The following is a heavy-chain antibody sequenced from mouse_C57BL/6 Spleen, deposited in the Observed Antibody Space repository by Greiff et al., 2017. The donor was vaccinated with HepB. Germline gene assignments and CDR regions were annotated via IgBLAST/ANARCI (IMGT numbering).Heavy chain of an antibody. CDR3: ARDFGSSHYAMDY. CDR2: ISDGGSYT. Sequence: DVHLVESGGGLVKPGGSLKLSCAASGFTFSSYAMSWVRQTPEKRLEWVATISDGGSYTYYPDNVKGRFTISRDNAKNNLYLQMSHLKSEDTAMYYCARDFGSSHYAMDYWGQGTSVTVSS. V-gene: IGHV5-4*01. CDR1: GFTFSSYA. J-gene: IGHJ4*01. D-gene: IGHD1-1*01.